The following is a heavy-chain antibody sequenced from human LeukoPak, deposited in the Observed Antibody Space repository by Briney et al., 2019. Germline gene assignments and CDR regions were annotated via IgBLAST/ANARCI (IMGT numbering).Heavy chain of an antibody. D-gene: IGHD3-9*01. CDR2: IYFSGTT. CDR1: SASITSSPYF. J-gene: IGHJ4*02. CDR3: ARRVKEYFDWLPRGYFDS. V-gene: IGHV4-39*01. Sequence: SETLSLTCTVSSASITSSPYFWGWIRQSPGQGLEWIGSIYFSGTTYYSASLRSRATLSTSGNQFSLKLTSVIAADTATYFCARRVKEYFDWLPRGYFDSWGQGVLVSVSS.